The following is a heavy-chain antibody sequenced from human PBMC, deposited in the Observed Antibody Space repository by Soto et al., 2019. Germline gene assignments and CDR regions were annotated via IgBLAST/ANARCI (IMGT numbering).Heavy chain of an antibody. CDR3: ARHGVIPRFENGLDV. D-gene: IGHD2-8*01. Sequence: VQLQESGPGLVKPSETLSLTCTVSGGSIRGYYWSWIRQPPGKGLEWVGYIFYIGNTIYSPSLNSRVTLSVDTAKNQCSLKLTSVTAADTAVYYCARHGVIPRFENGLDVWGQGTMITISS. CDR1: GGSIRGYY. CDR2: IFYIGNT. J-gene: IGHJ6*02. V-gene: IGHV4-59*08.